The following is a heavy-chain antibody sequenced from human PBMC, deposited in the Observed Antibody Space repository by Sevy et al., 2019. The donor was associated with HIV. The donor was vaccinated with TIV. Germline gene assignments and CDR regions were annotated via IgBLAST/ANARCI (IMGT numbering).Heavy chain of an antibody. J-gene: IGHJ2*01. CDR1: GGSISSYY. D-gene: IGHD6-6*01. CDR3: ATSIAARIYWSFDL. Sequence: SETLSLTCTVSGGSISSYYWTWIRQPPGKGLEWIGNIYYRGGTNYNPSLKSRVTISVDTSKNQFSLKLSSVTAADTAVYSCATSIAARIYWSFDLWGRGALVTVSS. V-gene: IGHV4-59*01. CDR2: IYYRGGT.